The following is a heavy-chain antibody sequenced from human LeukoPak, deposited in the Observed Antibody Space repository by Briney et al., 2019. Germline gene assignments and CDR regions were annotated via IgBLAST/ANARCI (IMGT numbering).Heavy chain of an antibody. CDR2: ISGSGSST. CDR3: AKDRGSSWLNWFDP. V-gene: IGHV3-23*01. CDR1: GFTFSSYA. D-gene: IGHD6-13*01. Sequence: GGSLRLSCAASGFTFSSYAMSWVRQAPGKGLEWVSAISGSGSSTYYADSVKGRFAISRDNSKNTLYLQMNSLRAEDTAVYYCAKDRGSSWLNWFDPWGQGTLVTVSS. J-gene: IGHJ5*02.